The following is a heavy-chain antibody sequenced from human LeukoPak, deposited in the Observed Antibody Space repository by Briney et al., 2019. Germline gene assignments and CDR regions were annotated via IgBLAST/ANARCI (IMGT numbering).Heavy chain of an antibody. CDR3: ARLECSSTSCYIDY. Sequence: ASVRVSCKASGYTFTSYAMNWVRQAPGQGLEWMGWINTNTGNPTYAQGFTGRFVFSLDTSVSTAYLQISSLKASDTAMYYCARLECSSTSCYIDYWGQGTLVTVSS. CDR1: GYTFTSYA. D-gene: IGHD2-2*02. J-gene: IGHJ4*02. V-gene: IGHV7-4-1*02. CDR2: INTNTGNP.